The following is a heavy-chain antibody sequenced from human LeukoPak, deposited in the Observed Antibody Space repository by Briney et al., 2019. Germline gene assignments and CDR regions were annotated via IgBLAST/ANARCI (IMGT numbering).Heavy chain of an antibody. D-gene: IGHD5-12*01. CDR1: GGSISSSSYY. CDR2: IYYSGST. V-gene: IGHV4-39*07. Sequence: PSETLSLTCTVSGGSISSSSYYWGWIRQPPGKGLEWIGSIYYSGSTYYNPSLKSRVTISVDTSKNQFSLKLSSVTAADTAVYYCARDLVATGYFDYWDQGTLVTVSS. J-gene: IGHJ4*02. CDR3: ARDLVATGYFDY.